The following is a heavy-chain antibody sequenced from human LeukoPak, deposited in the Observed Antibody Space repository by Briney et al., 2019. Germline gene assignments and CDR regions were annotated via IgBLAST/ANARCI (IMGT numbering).Heavy chain of an antibody. Sequence: PGGSLRLSCAASGFTFSDYYMSWIRQAPGKGLEWVSYISSSSSYTNYADSVKGRFTISRDNAKNSLYLQMNSLRAEDMAVYYCARVRRSSSWYLDYYYYGMDVWGQGTTVTVSS. V-gene: IGHV3-11*06. D-gene: IGHD6-13*01. CDR1: GFTFSDYY. J-gene: IGHJ6*02. CDR3: ARVRRSSSWYLDYYYYGMDV. CDR2: ISSSSSYT.